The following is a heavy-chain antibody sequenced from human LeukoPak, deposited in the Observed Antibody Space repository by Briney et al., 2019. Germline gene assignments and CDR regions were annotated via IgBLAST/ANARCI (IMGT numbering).Heavy chain of an antibody. Sequence: GESLKIPCKGSGYSFTSYWIGWVRHMPGKGLEWMGIIYPGDSDTRYSPSFQGQVTISADKSISTAYLQWSSLKASDTAMYYCATSLGGYSYGYLYYFDYWGQGTLVTVSS. CDR3: ATSLGGYSYGYLYYFDY. CDR2: IYPGDSDT. J-gene: IGHJ4*02. CDR1: GYSFTSYW. V-gene: IGHV5-51*01. D-gene: IGHD5-18*01.